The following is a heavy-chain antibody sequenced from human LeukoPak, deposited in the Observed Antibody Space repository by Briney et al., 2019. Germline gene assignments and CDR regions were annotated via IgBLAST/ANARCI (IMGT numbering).Heavy chain of an antibody. CDR2: IYYSGST. CDR3: ARPRAYGDYDAFDI. V-gene: IGHV4-59*08. CDR1: GGSISSYY. D-gene: IGHD4-17*01. Sequence: SETLSLTCTVSGGSISSYYWSWIRQPPGKGLEWIGYIYYSGSTNYNPSLKSRVTISADTSKNQFSLKLSSVTAADTAVYYCARPRAYGDYDAFDIWGQGTMVTVSS. J-gene: IGHJ3*02.